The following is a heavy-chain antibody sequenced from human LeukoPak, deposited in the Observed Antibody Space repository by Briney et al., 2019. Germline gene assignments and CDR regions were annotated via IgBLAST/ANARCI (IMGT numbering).Heavy chain of an antibody. CDR2: ISGSGGST. J-gene: IGHJ4*02. V-gene: IGHV3-23*01. CDR3: ARVGYYDSSGYSYFDY. Sequence: GRSLRLSCAASGFTFSSYAMHWVRQAPGKGLEWVSAISGSGGSTYYADSVKGRFTISRDNSKNTLYLQMNSLRAEDTAVYYCARVGYYDSSGYSYFDYWGQGTLVTVSS. CDR1: GFTFSSYA. D-gene: IGHD3-22*01.